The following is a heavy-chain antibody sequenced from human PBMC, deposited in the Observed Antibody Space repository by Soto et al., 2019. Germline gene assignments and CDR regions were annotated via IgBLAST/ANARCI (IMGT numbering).Heavy chain of an antibody. Sequence: SQTLSLTCAISGDSVSSNSAGWNWIRQSPSRGLEWLGRTYYRSKWYNDYAFSLRGRITINPDTSKNQFSLQLNSVTPDDTAVYYCARDSSGLAYWGQGTLVTVSS. CDR1: GDSVSSNSAG. J-gene: IGHJ4*02. D-gene: IGHD6-19*01. V-gene: IGHV6-1*01. CDR3: ARDSSGLAY. CDR2: TYYRSKWYN.